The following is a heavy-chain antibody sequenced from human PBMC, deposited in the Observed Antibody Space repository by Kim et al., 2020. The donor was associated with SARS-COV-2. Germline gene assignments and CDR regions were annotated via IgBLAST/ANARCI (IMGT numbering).Heavy chain of an antibody. Sequence: SETLSLTCAVYGGSFSGYYWSWIRQPPGKGLEWIGEINHSGSTNYNPSLKSRVTISVDTSKNQFSLKLSSVTAADTAVYYCARGSRTTYYYDSSGYYGYWGQGTLVTVSS. D-gene: IGHD3-22*01. CDR3: ARGSRTTYYYDSSGYYGY. J-gene: IGHJ4*02. CDR2: INHSGST. CDR1: GGSFSGYY. V-gene: IGHV4-34*01.